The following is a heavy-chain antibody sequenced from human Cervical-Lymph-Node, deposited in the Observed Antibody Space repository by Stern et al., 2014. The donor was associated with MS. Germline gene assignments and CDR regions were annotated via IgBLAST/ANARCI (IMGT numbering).Heavy chain of an antibody. CDR3: TTQGARGFGNSPTTF. J-gene: IGHJ4*02. Sequence: QVQLVQSGSELKKPGASVKVSCKASGYKFTSSAINWVRQAPGKGLEWMGWINTYTGAPTYGQDFTGRVVFSLDTSVTTAYLTINSLKPEDTAKYYCTTQGARGFGNSPTTFWGQGTLVTVSS. D-gene: IGHD4-23*01. CDR1: GYKFTSSA. V-gene: IGHV7-4-1*02. CDR2: INTYTGAP.